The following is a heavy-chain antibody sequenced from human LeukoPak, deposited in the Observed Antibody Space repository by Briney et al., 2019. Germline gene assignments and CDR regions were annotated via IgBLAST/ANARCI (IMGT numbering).Heavy chain of an antibody. CDR3: ARAPMVRGVTLYYYYYGMDV. CDR1: GGSFSGYY. D-gene: IGHD3-10*01. Sequence: SETLSLTCAVYGGSFSGYYWSWIRQPPGKGLEWIGEINHSGSTNYNPSLKSRVTISVDTSKNQFSLKLSSVTAADTAVYYCARAPMVRGVTLYYYYYGMDVWGQGTTVTVSS. V-gene: IGHV4-34*01. CDR2: INHSGST. J-gene: IGHJ6*02.